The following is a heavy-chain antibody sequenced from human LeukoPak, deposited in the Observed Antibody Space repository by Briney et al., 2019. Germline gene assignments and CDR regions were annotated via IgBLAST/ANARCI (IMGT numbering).Heavy chain of an antibody. CDR3: EAPATA. Sequence: GGSLRLSCAISGFTCSTCWMNWVRQAPGKGLEWVATVNEDGTAKFYVDSVKGRFTIFRDNTRSSLDLQMNSLTVEDTAMYYCEAPATAWGQGTLVTVPS. V-gene: IGHV3-7*01. J-gene: IGHJ5*02. CDR1: GFTCSTCW. CDR2: VNEDGTAK.